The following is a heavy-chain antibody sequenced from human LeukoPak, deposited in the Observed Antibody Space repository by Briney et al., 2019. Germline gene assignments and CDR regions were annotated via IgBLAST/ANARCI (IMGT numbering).Heavy chain of an antibody. V-gene: IGHV3-74*01. CDR1: GFTFSSYW. Sequence: GGFLRLSCAASGFTFSSYWMHWVRQAPGKGLVLVSRINSDGRSTSYADSVKGRFTISRDNAKNTLYLQMNSLRAEDTAVYYCARDTGDYLFDYWGQGTLVTVSS. CDR3: ARDTGDYLFDY. CDR2: INSDGRST. D-gene: IGHD4-17*01. J-gene: IGHJ4*02.